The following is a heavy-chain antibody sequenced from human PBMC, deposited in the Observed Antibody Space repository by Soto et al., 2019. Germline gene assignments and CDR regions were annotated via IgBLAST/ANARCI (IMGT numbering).Heavy chain of an antibody. CDR2: INHSGST. CDR1: GGSFSGYY. Sequence: SETLSLTCAVYGGSFSGYYWSWIRQPPGKGLEWIGEINHSGSTNYNPSLKSRVTISVDTSKNQFSLKLSSVTAADTAVYYCALRFVLSTYNWFDPWGQGTQVTVSS. CDR3: ALRFVLSTYNWFDP. J-gene: IGHJ5*02. D-gene: IGHD3-16*01. V-gene: IGHV4-34*01.